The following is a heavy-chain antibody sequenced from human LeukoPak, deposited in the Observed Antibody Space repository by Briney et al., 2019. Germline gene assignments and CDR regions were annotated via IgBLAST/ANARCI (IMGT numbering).Heavy chain of an antibody. CDR3: ARHDVGLRYFDWLPHFDY. V-gene: IGHV4-34*01. J-gene: IGHJ4*02. CDR2: IYYSGST. D-gene: IGHD3-9*01. Sequence: PSETLSLTCAVYGGSFSGYYWSWIRQPPGKGLEWIGSIYYSGSTYYNPSLKSRVTISVDTSKNQFSLKLSSVTAADTAVYYCARHDVGLRYFDWLPHFDYWGQGTLVTVSS. CDR1: GGSFSGYY.